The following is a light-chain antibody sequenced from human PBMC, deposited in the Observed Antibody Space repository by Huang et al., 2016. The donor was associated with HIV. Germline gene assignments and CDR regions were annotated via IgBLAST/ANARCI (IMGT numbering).Light chain of an antibody. CDR2: WAS. V-gene: IGKV4-1*01. CDR3: QQYYSTLT. CDR1: QSVLYSSNNKNY. Sequence: DIVMTQSPDSLAVSLGERATINCKSSQSVLYSSNNKNYLAWYQKKPGQPSKLLIYWASTREAGVPDRCSGSGSGTDFTLTISSLQAEDVAVYYCQQYYSTLTFGGGTKVEIK. J-gene: IGKJ4*01.